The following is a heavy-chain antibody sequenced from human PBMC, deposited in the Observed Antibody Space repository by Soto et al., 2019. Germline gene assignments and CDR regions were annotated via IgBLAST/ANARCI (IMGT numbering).Heavy chain of an antibody. CDR2: INPSGGTT. CDR1: GYTFTYNF. J-gene: IGHJ4*01. CDR3: ARGPHIAVDHYKKYYFDY. D-gene: IGHD2-15*01. Sequence: ASVKVSCKASGYTFTYNFMHWVRQAPGQGLEWMGIINPSGGTTRAAQKFQDRVTMTRDTSTSTVYMELSSLRSEDTAVYYCARGPHIAVDHYKKYYFDYWG. V-gene: IGHV1-46*01.